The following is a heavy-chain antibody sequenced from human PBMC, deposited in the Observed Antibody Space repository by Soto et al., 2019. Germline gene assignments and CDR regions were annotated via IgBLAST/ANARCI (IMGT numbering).Heavy chain of an antibody. CDR1: GFTFSGSA. D-gene: IGHD3-10*01. J-gene: IGHJ6*02. CDR3: TRLGFGVRGVTTSYYYYGMDV. V-gene: IGHV3-73*01. Sequence: GGSLRLSCAASGFTFSGSAMHWVRQASGKGLEWVGRIRSKANSYATAYAASVKGRFTISRDDSKNTAYLQMNSLKTEDTAVYYCTRLGFGVRGVTTSYYYYGMDVWGQGTTVTVSS. CDR2: IRSKANSYAT.